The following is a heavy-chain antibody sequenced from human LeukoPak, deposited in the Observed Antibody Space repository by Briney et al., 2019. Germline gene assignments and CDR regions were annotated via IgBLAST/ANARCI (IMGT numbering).Heavy chain of an antibody. CDR1: GYTLTELS. Sequence: ASVKVSCKVSGYTLTELSMHWVRQAPGKGLEWMGGFDPEDGETIYAQKFQGRVTITADESTSTAYMELSSLRSEDTAVYYCARDSTSAYCGGDCPFYLGSSMDVWGQGTTVTVSS. J-gene: IGHJ6*02. D-gene: IGHD2-21*02. CDR3: ARDSTSAYCGGDCPFYLGSSMDV. CDR2: FDPEDGET. V-gene: IGHV1-24*01.